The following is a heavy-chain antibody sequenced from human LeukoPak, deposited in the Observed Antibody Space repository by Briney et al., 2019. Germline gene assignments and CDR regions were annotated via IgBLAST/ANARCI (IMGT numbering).Heavy chain of an antibody. V-gene: IGHV3-23*01. CDR3: AKDISTRWYSSTPLPGDY. J-gene: IGHJ4*02. CDR1: GFTFSSYA. CDR2: ITGSGGNT. Sequence: GGSLRLSCAASGFTFSSYAMSWVRQAPGKGLEWASAITGSGGNTYYADSVKGRFTISRDNSKNTLYLQMSSLRAEDTAIYYCAKDISTRWYSSTPLPGDYWGQGTLVTVSS. D-gene: IGHD6-13*01.